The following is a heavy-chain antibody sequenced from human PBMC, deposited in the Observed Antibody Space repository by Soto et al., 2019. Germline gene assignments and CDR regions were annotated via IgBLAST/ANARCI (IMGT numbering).Heavy chain of an antibody. CDR3: ARVRAAYYYGSGSYYRFDP. Sequence: SETLSLTCAVSSGSISSSNWWSWVRQPPGKGLEWIGEIYHSGSTNYNPSLKSRVTISVDKSKNQFSLKLGSVTAADTAVYYCARVRAAYYYGSGSYYRFDPWGQGTLVTVSS. J-gene: IGHJ5*02. CDR1: SGSISSSNW. V-gene: IGHV4-4*02. D-gene: IGHD3-10*01. CDR2: IYHSGST.